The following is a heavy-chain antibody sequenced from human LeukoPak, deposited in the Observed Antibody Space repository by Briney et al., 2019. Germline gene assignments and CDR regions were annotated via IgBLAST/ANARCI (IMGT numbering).Heavy chain of an antibody. V-gene: IGHV1-8*01. CDR2: MNPNSGNT. Sequence: ASVKVSCKASGYTFTSYDINWVRQATGQGLEWMGWMNPNSGNTGYAQKFQGRVTMTRDTSTSTVYMELSSLRSEDTAVYYCARDLPRYSSGWYVDDYWGQGTLVTVSS. J-gene: IGHJ4*02. D-gene: IGHD6-19*01. CDR3: ARDLPRYSSGWYVDDY. CDR1: GYTFTSYD.